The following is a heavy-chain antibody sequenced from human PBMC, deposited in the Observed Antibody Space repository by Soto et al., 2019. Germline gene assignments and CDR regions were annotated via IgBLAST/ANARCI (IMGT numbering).Heavy chain of an antibody. CDR3: AKLGFVLMELYYFHQ. CDR1: GFTFSSYA. Sequence: GGSLRLSCTASGFTFSSYAMSWVRQAPGKELEWVSTISGNSGKTNYAESVKGRFSISRDNSKNTVHLQLDSLRAEDTAVYFCAKLGFVLMELYYFHQWGHGTLVNVSS. J-gene: IGHJ4*01. V-gene: IGHV3-23*01. D-gene: IGHD2-8*01. CDR2: ISGNSGKT.